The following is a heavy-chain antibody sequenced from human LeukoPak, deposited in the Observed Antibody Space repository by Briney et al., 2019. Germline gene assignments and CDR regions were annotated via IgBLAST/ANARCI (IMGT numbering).Heavy chain of an antibody. J-gene: IGHJ4*02. CDR2: IYYSGST. Sequence: SETLSLTCTVSGGSISSSSYYWGWIRQPPGKGLEWIGSIYYSGSTYYNPSLKSRVTISVDTSKSQFSLKLSSVTAADTAVYYCARQSGYYRYYFDYWGQGTLVTVSS. CDR3: ARQSGYYRYYFDY. CDR1: GGSISSSSYY. V-gene: IGHV4-39*01. D-gene: IGHD3-22*01.